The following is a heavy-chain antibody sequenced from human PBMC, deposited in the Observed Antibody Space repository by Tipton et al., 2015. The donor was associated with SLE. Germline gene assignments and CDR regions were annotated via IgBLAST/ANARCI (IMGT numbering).Heavy chain of an antibody. Sequence: TLSLTCTVSDASMNYYYWTWIRQPPGKGLEWIGYIHYSGSTNCDPSLKSRVTISVDTSKNQFSLNLRSVTAADTAVYYCARDRRRGYSTSPGGWFDPWGQGTLVTVSS. CDR2: IHYSGST. J-gene: IGHJ5*02. CDR1: DASMNYYY. D-gene: IGHD6-6*01. CDR3: ARDRRRGYSTSPGGWFDP. V-gene: IGHV4-59*01.